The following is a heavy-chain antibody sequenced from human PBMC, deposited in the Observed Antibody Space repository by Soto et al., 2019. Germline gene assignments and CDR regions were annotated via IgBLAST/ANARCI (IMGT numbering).Heavy chain of an antibody. CDR1: GGSFSGYY. J-gene: IGHJ4*02. V-gene: IGHV4-34*01. CDR2: INHSGST. D-gene: IGHD3-3*01. Sequence: AETLSLTCSVYGGSFSGYYGSWIRQPPGKGLEWIGEINHSGSTNYNPSLKSRVTISVDTSKNQFSLKLSSVTAADTAVYYCAGAGRLYYDFWSGYPYYFDYWGQGTLVTVSS. CDR3: AGAGRLYYDFWSGYPYYFDY.